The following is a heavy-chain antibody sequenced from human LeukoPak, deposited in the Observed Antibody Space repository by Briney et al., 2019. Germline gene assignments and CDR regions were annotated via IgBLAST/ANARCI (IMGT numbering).Heavy chain of an antibody. CDR1: GFTLSRHW. CDR2: IKQDGGET. V-gene: IGHV3-7*01. CDR3: TREDHSNYNY. D-gene: IGHD4-11*01. Sequence: PGGSLRLSCAASGFTLSRHWMAWVRQAPGKGLEWVASIKQDGGETFYVDSVKGRFTISRDNAKNSLYLQMNSLRAEDTAVYYCTREDHSNYNYWGQGTLVTVSS. J-gene: IGHJ4*02.